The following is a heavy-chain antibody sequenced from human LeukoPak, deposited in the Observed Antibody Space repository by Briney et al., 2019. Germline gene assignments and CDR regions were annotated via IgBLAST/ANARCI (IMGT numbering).Heavy chain of an antibody. CDR1: GYTFTGYY. J-gene: IGHJ4*02. CDR3: ATYSGGYYYGSGSYDY. V-gene: IGHV1-2*02. D-gene: IGHD3-10*01. CDR2: INPNSGGT. Sequence: GASVKVSCKASGYTFTGYYMHWVRQAPGQGLEWMGWINPNSGGTNYAQKFQGRVTMTEDTSTDTAYMELSSLRSEDTAVYYCATYSGGYYYGSGSYDYWGQGTLVTVSS.